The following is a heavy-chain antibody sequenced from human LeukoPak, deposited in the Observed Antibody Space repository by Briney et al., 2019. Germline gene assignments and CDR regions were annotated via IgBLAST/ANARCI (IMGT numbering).Heavy chain of an antibody. CDR1: GYTFTSYD. D-gene: IGHD5-12*01. Sequence: ASVKVSCKASGYTFTSYDISWVRQAPGQGLEWMGWISAYNGNTNYAQELQGRVTMTTDTSTRTVYMELRSLRSDDTAVYYCARDGYSGYDWVYWGQGTLVTVSS. CDR3: ARDGYSGYDWVY. V-gene: IGHV1-18*04. CDR2: ISAYNGNT. J-gene: IGHJ4*02.